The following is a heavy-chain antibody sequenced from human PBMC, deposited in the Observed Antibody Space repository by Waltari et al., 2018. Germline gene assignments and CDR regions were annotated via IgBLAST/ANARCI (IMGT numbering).Heavy chain of an antibody. V-gene: IGHV3-33*01. D-gene: IGHD2-8*02. Sequence: QAQLVESGGGVVQPGTSLRLSCAASGFSFRSYAMHWVRQAPGKGLVWVAVIWHDAIITYYADSVRGRFTISRDNARQTLYRKMNSLRGEDTASYFCARVTTPHYDSTGAQDALGVWGQGTRVTVS. CDR1: GFSFRSYA. CDR3: ARVTTPHYDSTGAQDALGV. J-gene: IGHJ3*01. CDR2: IWHDAIIT.